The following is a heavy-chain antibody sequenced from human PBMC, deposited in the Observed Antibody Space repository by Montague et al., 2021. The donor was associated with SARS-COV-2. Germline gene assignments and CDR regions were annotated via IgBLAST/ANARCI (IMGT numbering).Heavy chain of an antibody. CDR2: IYDGGAV. V-gene: IGHV4-59*01. CDR3: VRDHPYGGPRGAYDI. D-gene: IGHD4-23*01. Sequence: SDTLSLICTVSGGSITGYYWSWLRRSPGKGLEWIAYIYDGGAVNYNPSLGSRVTISTDTSKNQLSLKVNSVTAADTAVYYCVRDHPYGGPRGAYDIWGQGTVVTVSS. J-gene: IGHJ3*02. CDR1: GGSITGYY.